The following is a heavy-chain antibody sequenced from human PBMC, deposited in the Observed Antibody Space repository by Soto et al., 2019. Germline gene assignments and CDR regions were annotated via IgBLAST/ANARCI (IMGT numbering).Heavy chain of an antibody. CDR1: GGAISTYY. J-gene: IGHJ5*02. D-gene: IGHD3-3*01. CDR3: ARGQRFSDWFDP. Sequence: PSETLSLTCTVSGGAISTYYWTWIRQTAGKGLEWIGSIYSSGSTKYNPALQSRVTMSLDTSNNQFSLRLTSVTAADTAVYYCARGQRFSDWFDPWGQGTLVTVSS. CDR2: IYSSGST. V-gene: IGHV4-4*07.